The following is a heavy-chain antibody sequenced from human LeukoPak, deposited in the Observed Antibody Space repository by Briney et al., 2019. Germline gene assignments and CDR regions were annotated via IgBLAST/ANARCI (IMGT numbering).Heavy chain of an antibody. CDR1: GYIFTAYY. CDR2: INPNSGVT. CDR3: ARTVHADTGGYGQFDS. V-gene: IGHV1-2*02. D-gene: IGHD3-22*01. Sequence: ASVKVSCKTSGYIFTAYYMHWVRQAPGQGPEWMGWINPNSGVTEYAQTFQDRVTMTTDTSVSTAYMELSTLRSDDTAVYLCARTVHADTGGYGQFDSWGQGTQVTVSS. J-gene: IGHJ4*02.